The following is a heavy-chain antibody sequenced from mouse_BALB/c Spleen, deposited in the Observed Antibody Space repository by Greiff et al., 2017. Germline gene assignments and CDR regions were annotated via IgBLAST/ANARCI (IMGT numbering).Heavy chain of an antibody. CDR3: ARDGNSFSLFAY. V-gene: IGHV5-17*02. D-gene: IGHD2-1*01. Sequence: EVQRVESGGGLVQPGGSRKLSCAASGFTFSSFGMHWVRQAPEKGLEWVAYISSGSSTIYYADTVKGRFTISRDNPKNTLFLQMTSLRSEDTAMYYCARDGNSFSLFAYWGQGTLVTVSA. CDR2: ISSGSSTI. J-gene: IGHJ3*01. CDR1: GFTFSSFG.